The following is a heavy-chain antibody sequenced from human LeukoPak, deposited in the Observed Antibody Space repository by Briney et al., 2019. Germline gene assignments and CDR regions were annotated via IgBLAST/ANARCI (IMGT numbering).Heavy chain of an antibody. Sequence: SETLSLTCTVSGGSISSYYWSWIRQPPGKGLEWIGYIYYAGSTNYNPSLKSRVTISVDTSKNQFTLKLSSVTAADTAVYYCARGGSGSYYKGESMDVWGQGTTVTVSS. CDR1: GGSISSYY. J-gene: IGHJ6*02. D-gene: IGHD3-10*01. V-gene: IGHV4-59*01. CDR2: IYYAGST. CDR3: ARGGSGSYYKGESMDV.